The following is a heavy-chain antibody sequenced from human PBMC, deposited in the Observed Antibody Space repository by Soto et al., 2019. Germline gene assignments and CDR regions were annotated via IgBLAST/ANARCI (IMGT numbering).Heavy chain of an antibody. CDR1: GYTFTSYG. J-gene: IGHJ2*01. D-gene: IGHD4-17*01. Sequence: QVQLVQSGAEVKKPGASVKVSCKASGYTFTSYGISWVRQAPGQGLEWMGWISAYNGNTNYAQKVQGRVTMTTDTSTSTAYMELRSLRSDDTSVYYCARGAHYGGSYWYFDLWGCGTQVTVSS. CDR2: ISAYNGNT. CDR3: ARGAHYGGSYWYFDL. V-gene: IGHV1-18*04.